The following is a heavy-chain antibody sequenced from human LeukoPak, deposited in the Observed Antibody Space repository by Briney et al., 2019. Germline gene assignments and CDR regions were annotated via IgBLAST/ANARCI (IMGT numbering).Heavy chain of an antibody. J-gene: IGHJ4*02. CDR2: IIPIFGTA. CDR1: GGTFSSYA. V-gene: IGHV1-69*06. Sequence: ASVKVSCKASGGTFSSYAISWVRQAPGQGPEWMGGIIPIFGTANYAQKFQGRVTITADKSTSTAYMELSSLRSEDTAVYYCARTIPGSKWELVGFDYWGQGTLVTVSS. CDR3: ARTIPGSKWELVGFDY. D-gene: IGHD1-26*01.